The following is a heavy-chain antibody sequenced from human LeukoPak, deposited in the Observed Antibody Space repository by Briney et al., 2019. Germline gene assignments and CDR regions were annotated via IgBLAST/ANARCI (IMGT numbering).Heavy chain of an antibody. Sequence: PSETLSLTCTVSGGSISSYYWSWIRQPPGKGLEWIGYIYYSGSTNYNPSLKSRVTTSIETSKNQFSLKLSSVTAADTAVYYCARYDRSGYSLELWGQGTLVTVSS. V-gene: IGHV4-59*01. CDR2: IYYSGST. CDR1: GGSISSYY. J-gene: IGHJ4*02. D-gene: IGHD3-22*01. CDR3: ARYDRSGYSLEL.